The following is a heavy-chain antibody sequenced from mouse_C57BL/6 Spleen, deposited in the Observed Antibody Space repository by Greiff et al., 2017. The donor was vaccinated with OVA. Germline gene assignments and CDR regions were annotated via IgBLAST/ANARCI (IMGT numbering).Heavy chain of an antibody. D-gene: IGHD2-4*01. J-gene: IGHJ2*01. CDR2: IDPSDSET. CDR3: ARYYYERTCFDY. Sequence: VQLQQSGAELVRPGSSVKLSCKASGYTFTSYWMHWVQQRPIQGLEWIGNIDPSDSETHSNQTFKDKATLTVAKSSRTAYMQLSSLTSEDSAVYYCARYYYERTCFDYWGQGTTLTVSS. V-gene: IGHV1-52*01. CDR1: GYTFTSYW.